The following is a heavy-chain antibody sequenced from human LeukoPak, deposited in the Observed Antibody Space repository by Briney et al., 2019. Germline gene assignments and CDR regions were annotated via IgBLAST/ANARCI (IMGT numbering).Heavy chain of an antibody. D-gene: IGHD1-26*01. CDR2: ISRSGDST. CDR3: AKDLFSGSWTPFDY. CDR1: GFTFSSYS. Sequence: GGSLRLSCAASGFTFSSYSMSWVRQAPGKGLEWVSAISRSGDSTYYADSVKGRFTTSRGNSDNTLYLQMNGLRAEDTALYYCAKDLFSGSWTPFDYWGQGTLVTVSS. J-gene: IGHJ4*02. V-gene: IGHV3-23*01.